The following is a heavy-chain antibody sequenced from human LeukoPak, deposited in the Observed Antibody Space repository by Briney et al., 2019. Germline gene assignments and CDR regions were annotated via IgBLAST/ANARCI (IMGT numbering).Heavy chain of an antibody. CDR2: ISSSSNYI. CDR3: ARGPRLRRLLDY. CDR1: GFTFTSYT. J-gene: IGHJ4*02. V-gene: IGHV3-21*01. D-gene: IGHD3-16*01. Sequence: GGSLRLSCAASGFTFTSYTMNWVRQAPGKGLEWVSSISSSSNYIYYADSVKGRFTISRDNAKNSLYLQMNSLRAEDTAVYYCARGPRLRRLLDYWGQGTLVTVSS.